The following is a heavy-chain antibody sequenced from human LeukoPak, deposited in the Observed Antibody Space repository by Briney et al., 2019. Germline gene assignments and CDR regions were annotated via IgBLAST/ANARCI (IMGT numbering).Heavy chain of an antibody. CDR2: ISAYNGNT. V-gene: IGHV1-18*01. J-gene: IGHJ3*02. Sequence: ASVKVSCKASGYTFTSYGISWVRQAPGQGLEWMGWISAYNGNTNYAQKLQGRVTMTTDTSTSTAYMELRSLRSDDTAVYYCARDKRYYYDSSGYDSHAFDIWGQGTMVTVSS. CDR3: ARDKRYYYDSSGYDSHAFDI. CDR1: GYTFTSYG. D-gene: IGHD3-22*01.